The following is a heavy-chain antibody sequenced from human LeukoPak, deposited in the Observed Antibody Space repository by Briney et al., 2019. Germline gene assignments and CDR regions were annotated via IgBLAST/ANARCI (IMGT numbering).Heavy chain of an antibody. CDR2: IIPILGIA. D-gene: IGHD3-22*01. CDR1: GGTFSSYA. J-gene: IGHJ4*02. CDR3: ARERHDSSGYYSYYFDY. Sequence: SVKVSCKASGGTFSSYAISWVRQAPGQGLEWMGRIIPILGIANYAQKFQGRVTITADRSTSTAYMELSSLRSEDTAVYYCARERHDSSGYYSYYFDYWGQGTLVTVSS. V-gene: IGHV1-69*04.